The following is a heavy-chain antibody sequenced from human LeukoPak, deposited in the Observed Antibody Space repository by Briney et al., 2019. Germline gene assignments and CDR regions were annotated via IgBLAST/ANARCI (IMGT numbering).Heavy chain of an antibody. D-gene: IGHD3-10*01. V-gene: IGHV4-61*01. CDR1: GGSVSSGSYC. CDR2: IYYSGST. J-gene: IGHJ3*02. CDR3: ARGPITMVRGVIPNAFDI. Sequence: SETLSLTCSVSGGSVSSGSYCWSWIRQPPGKGLEWIGYIYYSGSTNYNPSLKSRVTISVDTSKNQFSLKLSSVTAADTAVYYCARGPITMVRGVIPNAFDIWGQGTMVTVSS.